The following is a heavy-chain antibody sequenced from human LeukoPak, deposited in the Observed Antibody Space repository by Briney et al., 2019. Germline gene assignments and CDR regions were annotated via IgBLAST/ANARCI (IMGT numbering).Heavy chain of an antibody. J-gene: IGHJ3*02. CDR2: INPSGGST. CDR3: ASWFGENDALDI. CDR1: GYTFTSQY. V-gene: IGHV1-46*01. Sequence: ASVKVSCKASGYTFTSQYVHWVRQAPGRGLEWMGIINPSGGSTRYAQKFQGRVTMTRDTSTSTVYMELKRLRSEDTAVYYCASWFGENDALDIWGQGTMVTVS. D-gene: IGHD3-10*01.